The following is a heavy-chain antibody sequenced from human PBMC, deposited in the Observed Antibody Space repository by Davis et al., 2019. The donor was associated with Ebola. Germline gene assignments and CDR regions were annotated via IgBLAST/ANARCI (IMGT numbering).Heavy chain of an antibody. Sequence: GSLRLSCAVSGGSISSSNWWSWVRQPPGKGLEWIGSIYYRGTTYYNPSLKSRVTISVDTSKNQFSLKLSSVTAADTAVYYCARKFRGSSWYAAFDPWGQGTLVTVSS. J-gene: IGHJ5*02. D-gene: IGHD6-13*01. CDR2: IYYRGTT. CDR1: GGSISSSNW. CDR3: ARKFRGSSWYAAFDP. V-gene: IGHV4-4*02.